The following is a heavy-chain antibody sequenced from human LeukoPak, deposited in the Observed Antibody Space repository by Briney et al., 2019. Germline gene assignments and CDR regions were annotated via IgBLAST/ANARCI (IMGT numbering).Heavy chain of an antibody. CDR3: AKDRAWLQYWS. CDR2: ISPSGDIT. D-gene: IGHD4-11*01. J-gene: IGHJ4*02. Sequence: GGSLRLSCAASGFTFSSYGMNWVRQAPGKGLEWVSGISPSGDITYYADSVKGRFTISRDNSKNTVYLQVNSLRAEDTAVFYCAKDRAWLQYWSWGQGALVTVSS. V-gene: IGHV3-23*01. CDR1: GFTFSSYG.